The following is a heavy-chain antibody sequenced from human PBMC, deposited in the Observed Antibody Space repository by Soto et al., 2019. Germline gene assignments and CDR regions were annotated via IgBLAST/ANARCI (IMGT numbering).Heavy chain of an antibody. Sequence: PGESVKISCXGSGYSFTSYWISWVRQMPGKGLEWMGRIDPSDSYTNYSPSFQGHVTISADKSISTAYLQWSSLKASDTAMYYCARLSLFSYSSSSYYYYYGMDVWGQGTTVTVS. CDR3: ARLSLFSYSSSSYYYYYGMDV. V-gene: IGHV5-10-1*01. CDR2: IDPSDSYT. CDR1: GYSFTSYW. J-gene: IGHJ6*02. D-gene: IGHD6-6*01.